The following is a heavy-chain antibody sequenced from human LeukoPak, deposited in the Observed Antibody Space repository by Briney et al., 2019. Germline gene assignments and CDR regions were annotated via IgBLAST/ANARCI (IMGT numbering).Heavy chain of an antibody. CDR1: GYTFTSYY. CDR3: ARVPSPRVRFLEWLLSY. J-gene: IGHJ4*02. V-gene: IGHV1-46*01. Sequence: ASVKVSCKASGYTFTSYYMHWVRQAPGQGLEWMGIINPSGGSTSYAQEFQGSVTMTRDTSTSTVYMELSSLRSEDTAVHYCARVPSPRVRFLEWLLSYWGQGTLVTVSS. D-gene: IGHD3-3*01. CDR2: INPSGGST.